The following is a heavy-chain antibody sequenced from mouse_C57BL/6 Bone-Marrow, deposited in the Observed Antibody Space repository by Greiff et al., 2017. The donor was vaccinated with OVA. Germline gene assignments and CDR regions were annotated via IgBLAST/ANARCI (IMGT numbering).Heavy chain of an antibody. CDR2: IHPSDSDT. J-gene: IGHJ2*01. Sequence: VQLQQPGAELVKPGASVKVSCKASGYTFTSYWMHWVKQRPGQGLEWIGRIHPSDSDTNYNQKFKGKATLTVDKSSSTAYMQLSSLTSEDSAVYYCAIHYGSSYEYFDYWGQGTTLTVSS. D-gene: IGHD1-1*01. CDR3: AIHYGSSYEYFDY. V-gene: IGHV1-74*01. CDR1: GYTFTSYW.